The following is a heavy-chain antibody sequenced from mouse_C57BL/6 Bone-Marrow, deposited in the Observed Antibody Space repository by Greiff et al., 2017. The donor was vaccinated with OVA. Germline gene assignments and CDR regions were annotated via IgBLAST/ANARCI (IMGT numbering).Heavy chain of an antibody. CDR2: INYDGSST. CDR1: GFTFSDYY. Sequence: EVMLVESEGGLVQPGSSMKLSCTASGFTFSDYYMAWVRQVPEKGLEWVATINYDGSSTYYLDSLKSRFIISRVNAKNILYLQMSSLKSEDTATYYCARGGGFAYWGQGTLVTVSA. J-gene: IGHJ3*01. V-gene: IGHV5-16*01. CDR3: ARGGGFAY.